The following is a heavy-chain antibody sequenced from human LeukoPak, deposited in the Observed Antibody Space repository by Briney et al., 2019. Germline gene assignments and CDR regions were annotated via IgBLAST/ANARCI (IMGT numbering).Heavy chain of an antibody. D-gene: IGHD6-19*01. CDR3: AKAVAAPGAFDI. CDR2: ISWDSKSI. Sequence: PGGSLRLSCAASGFTFSSYAMSWVRQAPGRGLEWVSGISWDSKSIIYADSMKGRFTISRDNAKNSLYLQMNSLRAEDTAFYYCAKAVAAPGAFDIWGRGTVVTVSS. J-gene: IGHJ3*02. V-gene: IGHV3-9*01. CDR1: GFTFSSYA.